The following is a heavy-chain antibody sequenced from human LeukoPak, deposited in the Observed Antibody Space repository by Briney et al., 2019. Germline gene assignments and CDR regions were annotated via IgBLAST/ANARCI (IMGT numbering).Heavy chain of an antibody. CDR3: ARVPPLIVVPDPDYYYYYGMDV. CDR1: GYTFTSYG. D-gene: IGHD2-2*01. V-gene: IGHV1-18*01. CDR2: ISAYNGNT. Sequence: ASVKVSCKASGYTFTSYGISWVRQAPGQGLEWMGWISAYNGNTNYAQKLQGRVTMTTDTSTSTAYMELRSLRSDDTAVYYCARVPPLIVVPDPDYYYYYGMDVWGQGTTVTVSS. J-gene: IGHJ6*02.